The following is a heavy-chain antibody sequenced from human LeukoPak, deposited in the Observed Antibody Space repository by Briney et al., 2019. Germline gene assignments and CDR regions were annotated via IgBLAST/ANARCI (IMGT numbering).Heavy chain of an antibody. D-gene: IGHD5-24*01. J-gene: IGHJ4*02. CDR3: ARWLQGFDY. Sequence: SETLSLTCTVSGGSISSYYWSWLRQPPGKGLEWIGYIYYSGSTNYNPSLKSRVTISVDTSKNQFSLKLSSVTAADTAVYYCARWLQGFDYWGQGTLVTVSS. CDR2: IYYSGST. CDR1: GGSISSYY. V-gene: IGHV4-59*01.